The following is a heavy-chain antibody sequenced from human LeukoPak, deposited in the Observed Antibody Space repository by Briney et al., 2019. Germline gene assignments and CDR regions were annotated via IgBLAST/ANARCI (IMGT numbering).Heavy chain of an antibody. Sequence: GSLRLSCAASGFGFSRYWMNWVRQAPGKGLEWLSYISSGGDSIYYADSVKGRFTISRDNAKNSVSLQMNSLRAEDTAVYYCASGSYGSGFYYFYYMDVWGKGTTVTVSS. CDR3: ASGSYGSGFYYFYYMDV. CDR2: ISSGGDSI. CDR1: GFGFSRYW. J-gene: IGHJ6*03. D-gene: IGHD3-10*01. V-gene: IGHV3-48*04.